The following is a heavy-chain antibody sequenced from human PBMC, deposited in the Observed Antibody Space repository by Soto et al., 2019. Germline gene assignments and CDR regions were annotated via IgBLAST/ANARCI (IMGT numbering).Heavy chain of an antibody. CDR2: IYYSGST. Sequence: SETLSLTCTVSGGSVSSGSYYWSWIRQPPGKGLEWIGYIYYSGSTNYNPSLKSRVTISVDTSKNQFSLKLSSVTAADTAVYYCARVLFGELLCFDYWGQGTLVTVSS. V-gene: IGHV4-61*01. J-gene: IGHJ4*02. CDR3: ARVLFGELLCFDY. D-gene: IGHD3-10*01. CDR1: GGSVSSGSYY.